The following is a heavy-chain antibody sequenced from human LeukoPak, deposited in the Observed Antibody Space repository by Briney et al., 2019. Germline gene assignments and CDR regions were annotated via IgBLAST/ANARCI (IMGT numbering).Heavy chain of an antibody. Sequence: GGSLRLSCAASGFTFSSYAMTWVRQAPGKGLEWVSTIDISGDSTYYADSVKGRFTISRDNSKNRLYLQMNGLRTEDTAVYYCAKDQGWADGSGDYWGQGTLVTVSS. J-gene: IGHJ4*02. D-gene: IGHD3-10*01. CDR1: GFTFSSYA. CDR3: AKDQGWADGSGDY. CDR2: IDISGDST. V-gene: IGHV3-23*01.